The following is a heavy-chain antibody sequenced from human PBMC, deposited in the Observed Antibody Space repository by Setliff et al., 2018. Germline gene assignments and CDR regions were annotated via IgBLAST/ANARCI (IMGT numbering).Heavy chain of an antibody. V-gene: IGHV1-46*01. D-gene: IGHD3-22*01. J-gene: IGHJ3*02. CDR1: GYTFTSHY. CDR3: ARDVFPYHYEGAFDI. CDR2: INPSSGRT. Sequence: ASVKVSCKASGYTFTSHYMHWVRQAPGLGLEWMGTINPSSGRTSYAQKFQGRVTMTRDTSTSTVYMDMSSLRSEDTAVYYCARDVFPYHYEGAFDIWGQVTMVTVSS.